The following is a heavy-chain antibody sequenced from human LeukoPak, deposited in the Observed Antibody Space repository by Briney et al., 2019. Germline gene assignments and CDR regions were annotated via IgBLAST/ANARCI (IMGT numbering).Heavy chain of an antibody. CDR3: ARVRRLRFLEWSRGVMDV. J-gene: IGHJ6*03. CDR1: GFTFSSYS. CDR2: ISSSSSYI. V-gene: IGHV3-21*04. Sequence: PGGSLRLSCAASGFTFSSYSMNWVRQAPGKGLEWVSSISSSSSYIYYADSVKGRFTISRDNAKNSLYLQMNSLRAEDTALYYCARVRRLRFLEWSRGVMDVWGKGTTVTVSS. D-gene: IGHD3-3*01.